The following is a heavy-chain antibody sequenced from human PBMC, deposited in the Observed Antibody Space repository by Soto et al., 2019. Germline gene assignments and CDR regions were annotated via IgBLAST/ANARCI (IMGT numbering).Heavy chain of an antibody. Sequence: SETLSLTCTVSGGSVSSGSYYWSWIRQPPGKGLEWIGYIYYSGSTNYNPSLKSRVTISVDTSKNQFSLKLSSVTAADTAVYYCARDQGFGELFYYYGMDVWGQGTTVTVSS. CDR3: ARDQGFGELFYYYGMDV. J-gene: IGHJ6*02. CDR2: IYYSGST. D-gene: IGHD3-10*01. CDR1: GGSVSSGSYY. V-gene: IGHV4-61*01.